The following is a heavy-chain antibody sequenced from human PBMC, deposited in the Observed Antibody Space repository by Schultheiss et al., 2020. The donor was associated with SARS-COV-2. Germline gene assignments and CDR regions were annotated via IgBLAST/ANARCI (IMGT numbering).Heavy chain of an antibody. CDR1: GFTFSSYE. CDR2: IKSKTDGGTT. V-gene: IGHV3-15*07. J-gene: IGHJ6*02. CDR3: TTDGYCSGGSCYIYYYYYGMDV. D-gene: IGHD2-15*01. Sequence: GGSLRLSCAASGFTFSSYEMNWVRQAPGKGLEWVGRIKSKTDGGTTDYAAPVKGRFTISRDDSKNTLYLQMNSLKTEDTAVYYCTTDGYCSGGSCYIYYYYYGMDVWGQGTTVTVSS.